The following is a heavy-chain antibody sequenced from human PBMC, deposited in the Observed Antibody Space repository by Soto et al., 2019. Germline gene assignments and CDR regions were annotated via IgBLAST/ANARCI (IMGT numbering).Heavy chain of an antibody. CDR2: IGLYSDDT. J-gene: IGHJ3*02. CDR1: GFTFSSYA. V-gene: IGHV3-23*01. D-gene: IGHD4-17*01. CDR3: AKHDDGAYKPYDI. Sequence: EVQLLESGGGLVQPGESLRVSCAASGFTFSSYAMTWVRQAPGKGLDWVSSIGLYSDDTYYADSVKGRFTVSRDNSKNTLYLQMHSLSAEDTAVYYCAKHDDGAYKPYDIWGQGTMVTVSS.